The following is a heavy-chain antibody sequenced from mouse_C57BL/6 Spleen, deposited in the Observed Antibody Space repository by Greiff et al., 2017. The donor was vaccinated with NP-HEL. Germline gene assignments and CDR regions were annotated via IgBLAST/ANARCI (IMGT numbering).Heavy chain of an antibody. Sequence: QVQLQQPGAELVRPGSSVKLSCKASGYTFTSYWMHWVKQRPIQGLEWIGNIDPSDSYTNYNQKFKGKATLTVDTSSSTAYMQLSSLTSEDSAVYYCATHWAWFAYWGQGTLVTVSA. V-gene: IGHV1-52*01. D-gene: IGHD4-1*01. CDR3: ATHWAWFAY. CDR2: IDPSDSYT. CDR1: GYTFTSYW. J-gene: IGHJ3*01.